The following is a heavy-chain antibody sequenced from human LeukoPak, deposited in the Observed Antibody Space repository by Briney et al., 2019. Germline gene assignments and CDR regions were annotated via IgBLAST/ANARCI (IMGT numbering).Heavy chain of an antibody. J-gene: IGHJ4*02. CDR1: GFTFSSFA. V-gene: IGHV3-23*01. CDR2: ISGSGDNT. CDR3: AKESGALGAPLYDY. Sequence: PGGSLRLSCAPSGFTFSSFAMSWVRQAPGKGLEWVSAISGSGDNTYYADSVKGRFTISRDNSKNTLHLQMNSLRAEDTAVYYCAKESGALGAPLYDYWGQGILVTGSS. D-gene: IGHD4/OR15-4a*01.